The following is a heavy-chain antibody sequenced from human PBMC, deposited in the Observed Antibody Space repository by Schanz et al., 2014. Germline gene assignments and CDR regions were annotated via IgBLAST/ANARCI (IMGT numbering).Heavy chain of an antibody. CDR3: GRGGGAYPQKYGMDV. D-gene: IGHD3-16*01. J-gene: IGHJ6*02. Sequence: QVHLMQSGAEAKKPGASVKVSCKAFGYSFTTYFIHWVRLAPGQGFEWMGLISPSGGSTSYAQKFPGRVPWTRDTSTGHVFMEPGGRTSEDTAVYYGGRGGGAYPQKYGMDVWGQGTTVTVSS. V-gene: IGHV1-46*01. CDR2: ISPSGGST. CDR1: GYSFTTYF.